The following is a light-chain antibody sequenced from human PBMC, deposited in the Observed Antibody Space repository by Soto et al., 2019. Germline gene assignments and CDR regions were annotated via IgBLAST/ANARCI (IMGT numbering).Light chain of an antibody. CDR3: QQRSNWPPIP. CDR2: GAF. CDR1: PSVTNF. J-gene: IGKJ5*01. Sequence: ESVLTQFAATLSLSTGERATLSCRASPSVTNFLAWYQQKPGQAPRLLIYGAFNRATGIPARFSGSGSGTDFTLTISSLEPEDFAVYYCQQRSNWPPIPFGQGTRLEI. V-gene: IGKV3-11*01.